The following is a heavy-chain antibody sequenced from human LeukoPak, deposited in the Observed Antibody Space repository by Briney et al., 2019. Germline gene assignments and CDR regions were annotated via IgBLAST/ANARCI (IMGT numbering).Heavy chain of an antibody. D-gene: IGHD3-22*01. CDR2: INPSGGST. V-gene: IGHV1-46*01. J-gene: IGHJ4*02. CDR3: ARADNYYESSGYIDY. Sequence: AASVKVSCKASGYTFTSYYMHWVRQAPGQGLEWMGIINPSGGSTSYAQKFQGRVTMTRDTSTSTVYMELSSLRSEDTAVYYCARADNYYESSGYIDYWGQGTLVTVSS. CDR1: GYTFTSYY.